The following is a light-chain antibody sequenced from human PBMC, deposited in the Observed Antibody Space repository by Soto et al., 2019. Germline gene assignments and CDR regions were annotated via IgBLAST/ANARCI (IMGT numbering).Light chain of an antibody. CDR2: AAS. Sequence: AIQMTQSPSSLSASVGDRVTITCRASQGIRNDLGWYQQKPGKAPKLLIYAASSLHTGVPSRFSGSLSGTDFTLTIGSLQPEDSATYYCQQYNTWPPITFGQGTRLGIK. CDR3: QQYNTWPPIT. J-gene: IGKJ5*01. CDR1: QGIRND. V-gene: IGKV1-6*01.